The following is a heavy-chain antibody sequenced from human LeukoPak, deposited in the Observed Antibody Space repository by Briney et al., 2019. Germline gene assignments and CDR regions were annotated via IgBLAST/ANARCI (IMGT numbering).Heavy chain of an antibody. CDR3: ARDQDSSGWYRVYYYGMDV. V-gene: IGHV3-53*01. Sequence: GGSLRLSCAASGFTVSSNYMSWVRQAPGKGLEWVSVIYSGGSTYYADSVKGRFTISRDNSKNTLYLQMNSLRAEDTAVYYCARDQDSSGWYRVYYYGMDVWGQGTRSPSP. CDR2: IYSGGST. CDR1: GFTVSSNY. J-gene: IGHJ6*02. D-gene: IGHD6-19*01.